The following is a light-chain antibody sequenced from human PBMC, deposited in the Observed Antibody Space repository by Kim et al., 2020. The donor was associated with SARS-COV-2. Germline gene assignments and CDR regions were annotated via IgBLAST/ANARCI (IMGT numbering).Light chain of an antibody. J-gene: IGLJ2*01. CDR3: CSYAGSYDVV. V-gene: IGLV2-11*01. CDR1: SSDVGGYNY. CDR2: DVS. Sequence: GQSVTSSCTGTSSDVGGYNYVSWYQQHPGKAPKLMIYDVSKRPSGVPDRFSGSKSGNTASLTISGLQAEDEADYYCCSYAGSYDVVFGGGTKLTVL.